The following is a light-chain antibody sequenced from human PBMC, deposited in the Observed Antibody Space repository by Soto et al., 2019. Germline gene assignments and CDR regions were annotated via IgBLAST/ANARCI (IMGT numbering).Light chain of an antibody. CDR1: QSLEYTY. CDR3: QQYDNSLPT. V-gene: IGKV3-20*01. CDR2: GAS. J-gene: IGKJ1*01. Sequence: EIVLTQSPGTLSLSPGEAATLSCRASQSLEYTYLAWYQQKPGQAPRLLIFGASDRATGIPDRFSGSGSGTDFTLTISRLEPEDFAVYYCQQYDNSLPTFGQGTKVEIK.